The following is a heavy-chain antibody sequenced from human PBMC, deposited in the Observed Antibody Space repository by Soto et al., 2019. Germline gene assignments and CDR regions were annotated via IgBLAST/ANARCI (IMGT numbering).Heavy chain of an antibody. V-gene: IGHV4-59*01. J-gene: IGHJ2*01. Sequence: QVQLQESGPGLVKPSETLSLTCTVSGGSISSYYWSWIRQPPGKGLEWIGYIYYSGSTNYNPSLKSRVTISVDTSKNQSSLKLSSVTAXXTXXXXXXXXXXXXXXXXXXGRXTLVTVSS. CDR2: IYYSGST. CDR1: GGSISSYY. CDR3: XXXXXXXXXXXX.